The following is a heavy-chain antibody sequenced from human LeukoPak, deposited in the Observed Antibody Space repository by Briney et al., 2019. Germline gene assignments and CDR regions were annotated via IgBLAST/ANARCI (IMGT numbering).Heavy chain of an antibody. Sequence: SETLSLTCAVSGSSISSSNWWSWIRQPPGKGLEWIGEIYHSGSTNYNPSLKSRVTISVDKSKNQFSLKLSSVTAADTAVYYCARDSPTTVGLYYFDYWGQGTLVTVSS. CDR1: GSSISSSNW. V-gene: IGHV4-4*02. J-gene: IGHJ4*02. CDR2: IYHSGST. D-gene: IGHD4-11*01. CDR3: ARDSPTTVGLYYFDY.